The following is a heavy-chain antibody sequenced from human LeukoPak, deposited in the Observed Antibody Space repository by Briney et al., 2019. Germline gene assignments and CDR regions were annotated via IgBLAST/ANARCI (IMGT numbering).Heavy chain of an antibody. Sequence: GGSLRLSCAAPGFTFSSYGMHGVRQAPGKGLEWGAVIWYDGSNKYYADSVKGRFTISRDNSKNTLYLQMNSLRAEDTAVYYCARGVVVPAATGFAGFDCWGQGTLVTVSS. D-gene: IGHD2-2*01. J-gene: IGHJ4*02. CDR1: GFTFSSYG. CDR3: ARGVVVPAATGFAGFDC. CDR2: IWYDGSNK. V-gene: IGHV3-33*01.